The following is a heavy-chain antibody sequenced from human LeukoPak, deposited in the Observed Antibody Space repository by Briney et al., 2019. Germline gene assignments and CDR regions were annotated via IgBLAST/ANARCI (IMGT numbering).Heavy chain of an antibody. Sequence: GASVKVSCKVPGYTLTELSMHWVRQAPGKGLEWMGGFDPEDGETIYAQKFQGRVTMTEDTSTDTAYMELSSLRSEDTAVYYCATGKSGYDFPVNYWGQGTLVTVSS. J-gene: IGHJ4*02. D-gene: IGHD5-12*01. CDR1: GYTLTELS. CDR2: FDPEDGET. V-gene: IGHV1-24*01. CDR3: ATGKSGYDFPVNY.